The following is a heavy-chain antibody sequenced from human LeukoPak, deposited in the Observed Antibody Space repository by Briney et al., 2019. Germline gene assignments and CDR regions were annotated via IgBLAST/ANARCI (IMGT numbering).Heavy chain of an antibody. CDR2: AQGDGRLQ. V-gene: IGHV3-33*01. Sequence: PGTSLRLSCAASGFSFSTYGMHWVRQAPGKGLEWVAAAQGDGRLQYYADSVKGRFTISKDNAKNSLYLQMNSLRAEDTALYHCARNNGMDVWGQGTTVIVSS. CDR3: ARNNGMDV. CDR1: GFSFSTYG. J-gene: IGHJ6*02.